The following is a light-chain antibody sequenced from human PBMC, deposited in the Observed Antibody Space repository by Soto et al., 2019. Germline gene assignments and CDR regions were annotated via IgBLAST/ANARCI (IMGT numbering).Light chain of an antibody. Sequence: EILMTQSPDTLSVSPGESATLSCRASQRVYSNLAWYQQRPGQAPRLLIYSASTRATGIPARFSGSGSGTEFTLTISSLQSEDFAVYYCQQYNNWPPITFGGGTKVDI. CDR2: SAS. CDR1: QRVYSN. CDR3: QQYNNWPPIT. J-gene: IGKJ4*01. V-gene: IGKV3-15*01.